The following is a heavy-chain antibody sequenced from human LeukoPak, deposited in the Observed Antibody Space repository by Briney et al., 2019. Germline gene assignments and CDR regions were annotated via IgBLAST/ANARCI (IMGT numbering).Heavy chain of an antibody. CDR3: AKDDGELLHD. J-gene: IGHJ4*02. Sequence: PGRSLRLSCAASGFTFSSYDMHWVRQAPGKGLEWVAVISYDGSNKYYADSVKGRFTISRDNSKNTLYLQMNSLRAEDTAVYYCAKDDGELLHDWGQGTLVTVSS. CDR2: ISYDGSNK. D-gene: IGHD2-15*01. V-gene: IGHV3-30*18. CDR1: GFTFSSYD.